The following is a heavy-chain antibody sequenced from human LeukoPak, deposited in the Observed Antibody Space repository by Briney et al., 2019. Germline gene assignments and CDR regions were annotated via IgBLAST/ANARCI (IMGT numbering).Heavy chain of an antibody. Sequence: PSETLSLTSAVYGGSFSGFYWRWIPQPPGKGREWIGEINHSGSTNYNPSLKSRVTISVDTSKNQFSLKLSSVTAADTAVYYCARRSPSGRSWNYWGQGTLVTVSS. V-gene: IGHV4-34*01. CDR1: GGSFSGFY. CDR2: INHSGST. D-gene: IGHD3-10*01. J-gene: IGHJ4*02. CDR3: ARRSPSGRSWNY.